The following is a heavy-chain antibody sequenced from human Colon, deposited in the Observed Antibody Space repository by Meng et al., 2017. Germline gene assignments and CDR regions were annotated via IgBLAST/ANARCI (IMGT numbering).Heavy chain of an antibody. Sequence: QVQLVQDGAEVKKPGASGKVSGKTSGYIFTNYDINWVRQAPGQGLEWLGWVNPNSGNTGYARWVKVRVSMTRNTSISTVYMELTNLTSEDTGVYYCARGVALTPIFGVPKWFDAWGQGTLVTVSS. V-gene: IGHV1-8*01. J-gene: IGHJ5*02. CDR2: VNPNSGNT. CDR3: ARGVALTPIFGVPKWFDA. D-gene: IGHD3-3*01. CDR1: GYIFTNYD.